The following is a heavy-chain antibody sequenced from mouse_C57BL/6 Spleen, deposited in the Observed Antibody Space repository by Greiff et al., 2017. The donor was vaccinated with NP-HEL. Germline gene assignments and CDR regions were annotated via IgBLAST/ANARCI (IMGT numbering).Heavy chain of an antibody. CDR2: ISGGGGNT. J-gene: IGHJ4*01. CDR3: ASNIYYGNYEAMDY. D-gene: IGHD2-1*01. V-gene: IGHV5-9*01. Sequence: EVQVVESGGGLVKPGGSLKLSCAASGFTFSSYTMSWVRQTPEKRLEWVATISGGGGNTYYPDSVKGRFTISRDNAKNTLYLQMSSLRSEDTALYYCASNIYYGNYEAMDYWGQGTSVTVSS. CDR1: GFTFSSYT.